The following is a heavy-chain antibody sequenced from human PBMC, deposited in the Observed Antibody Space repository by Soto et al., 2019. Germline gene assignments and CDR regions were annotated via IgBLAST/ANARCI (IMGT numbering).Heavy chain of an antibody. CDR1: GGSISSSTYY. J-gene: IGHJ4*02. CDR3: ARLGTGSYYPIFY. Sequence: QLQLQESGPGLVKPSETLSLTCTVSGGSISSSTYYWGWIRQPPGKGLEWIGSIYNSGNTYYNPSLNSPLTISVDTSKNQFSLKLSSVTAADTAVYSCARLGTGSYYPIFYWGQGTLVTVSS. D-gene: IGHD1-26*01. V-gene: IGHV4-39*01. CDR2: IYNSGNT.